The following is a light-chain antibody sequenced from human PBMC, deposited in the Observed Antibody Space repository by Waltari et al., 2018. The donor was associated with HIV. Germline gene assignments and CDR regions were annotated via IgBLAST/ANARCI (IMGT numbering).Light chain of an antibody. J-gene: IGLJ3*02. V-gene: IGLV1-44*01. CDR3: AVWDDDLNTCL. Sequence: QSVLTQPPSVSGTPGPRVSIDCSGSNSNIGKMTVHWFQTFPGTPPKVIIFNTSERPSGVPDRVSGSRSGTTASLVISVLQSEDEAEYYCAVWDDDLNTCLFGGGTKLTVL. CDR1: NSNIGKMT. CDR2: NTS.